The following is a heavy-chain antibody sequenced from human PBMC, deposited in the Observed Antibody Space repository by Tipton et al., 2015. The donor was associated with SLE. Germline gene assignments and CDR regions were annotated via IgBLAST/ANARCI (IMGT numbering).Heavy chain of an antibody. V-gene: IGHV4-59*11. Sequence: TLSLTCTVSGGSISSHYWSWIRQPPGKGLEWIGYIYYSGSTNYNPSLKSRVTISVDTSKNQFSLKLSSVTAADTAVYYCARGGDFWSGYLFDYWGQGTLVTVSS. CDR3: ARGGDFWSGYLFDY. CDR2: IYYSGST. J-gene: IGHJ4*02. CDR1: GGSISSHY. D-gene: IGHD3-3*01.